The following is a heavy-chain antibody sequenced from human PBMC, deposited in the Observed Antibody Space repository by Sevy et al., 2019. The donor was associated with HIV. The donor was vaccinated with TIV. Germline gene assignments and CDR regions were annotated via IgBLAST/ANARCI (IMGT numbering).Heavy chain of an antibody. Sequence: GGSLRLSCAASGFIFSNYAMSWVRQPPGQGLEWVSAISGSDSKRYYADSVKGRFTISRDNSKNMLYLQMNSLRAEDTAIYYCAKDLDCSSTRCSNDYWGQGSLVTVSS. D-gene: IGHD2-2*01. CDR1: GFIFSNYA. V-gene: IGHV3-23*01. CDR3: AKDLDCSSTRCSNDY. J-gene: IGHJ4*02. CDR2: ISGSDSKR.